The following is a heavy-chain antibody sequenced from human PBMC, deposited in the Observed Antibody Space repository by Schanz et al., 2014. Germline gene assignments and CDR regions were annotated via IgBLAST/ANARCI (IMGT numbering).Heavy chain of an antibody. Sequence: QVQLVESGGGLVKPGGSLRLSCAASGFTFSDYYMSWIRQAPGKGLEWVSYISSSGSYTNYADSVKGRFTTSRDNGKKSMYLQMNSLRAEDTAVYYCASVIMVSGNHRDGRDVWRQGTTDIVSS. V-gene: IGHV3-11*05. CDR3: ASVIMVSGNHRDGRDV. CDR2: ISSSGSYT. CDR1: GFTFSDYY. J-gene: IGHJ6*02. D-gene: IGHD2-8*01.